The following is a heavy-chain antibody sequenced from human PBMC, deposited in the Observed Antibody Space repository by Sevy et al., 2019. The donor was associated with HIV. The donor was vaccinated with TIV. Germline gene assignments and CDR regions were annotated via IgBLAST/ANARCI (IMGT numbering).Heavy chain of an antibody. CDR2: ISGSGGST. Sequence: GGSLRLSCAASGFTFSSYAMSWVRQAPGKGLEWVSAISGSGGSTYYADSAKGRFTISRDNSKNTLYLQMNSLRAEDTAVYYCAKDLNQMTNFDYWGQGTLVTVSS. CDR1: GFTFSSYA. J-gene: IGHJ4*02. V-gene: IGHV3-23*01. D-gene: IGHD4-17*01. CDR3: AKDLNQMTNFDY.